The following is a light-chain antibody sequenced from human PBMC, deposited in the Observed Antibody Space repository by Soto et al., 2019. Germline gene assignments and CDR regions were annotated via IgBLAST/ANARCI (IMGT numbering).Light chain of an antibody. CDR2: DAS. CDR3: QQYNSYSRYT. Sequence: DIQMTQSPSTLSASVGDRVTITCRASQSISSWLAWYQQIPGKAPKLLIYDASSLESGVPSRFSGSGSGAEFTLTISSLQPDDFATYYCQQYNSYSRYTFGQGTKVDIK. V-gene: IGKV1-5*01. CDR1: QSISSW. J-gene: IGKJ2*01.